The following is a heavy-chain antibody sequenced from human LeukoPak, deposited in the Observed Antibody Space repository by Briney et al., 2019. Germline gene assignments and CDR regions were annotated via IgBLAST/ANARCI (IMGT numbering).Heavy chain of an antibody. CDR3: ARAGDYSMFDY. Sequence: PGGSLRLSCAASGFTFSSYGMHWVRQAPGKGLEWVAVIWYDGSNKYYADSVKGRFTISRDNSKSTLYLQMNSLRAEDTAVYYCARAGDYSMFDYWGQGTLVTVSS. J-gene: IGHJ4*02. CDR2: IWYDGSNK. V-gene: IGHV3-33*01. D-gene: IGHD4-11*01. CDR1: GFTFSSYG.